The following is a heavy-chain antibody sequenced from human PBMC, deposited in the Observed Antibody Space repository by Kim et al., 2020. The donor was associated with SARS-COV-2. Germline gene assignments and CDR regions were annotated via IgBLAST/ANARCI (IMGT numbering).Heavy chain of an antibody. D-gene: IGHD6-6*01. CDR3: ARGATARTSYYYGLDV. CDR2: ARNKANGFTT. Sequence: GGSLRLSCAASGFTFSDHYMDWVRQAPGKGLEWVGRARNKANGFTTEYAASVKGRFTISRDDSKNSVYLQMNSLKTEDTAVYYCARGATARTSYYYGLDVWGQGTTVTVSS. CDR1: GFTFSDHY. V-gene: IGHV3-72*01. J-gene: IGHJ6*02.